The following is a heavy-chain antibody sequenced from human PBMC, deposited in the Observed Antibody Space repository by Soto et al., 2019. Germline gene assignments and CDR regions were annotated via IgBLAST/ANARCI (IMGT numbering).Heavy chain of an antibody. V-gene: IGHV1-2*04. Sequence: ASVKVSCKASGYTFTGYYMHWVRQAPGQGLEWMGWINPNSGGTNYAQKFQGWVTMTRDTSISTAYMELSRLRSDDTAVYYCARTVAGYYYYYYRMDVWGQGTTVTVSS. CDR1: GYTFTGYY. D-gene: IGHD6-19*01. CDR2: INPNSGGT. J-gene: IGHJ6*02. CDR3: ARTVAGYYYYYYRMDV.